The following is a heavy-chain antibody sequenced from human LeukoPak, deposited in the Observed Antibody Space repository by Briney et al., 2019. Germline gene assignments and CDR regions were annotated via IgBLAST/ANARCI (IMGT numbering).Heavy chain of an antibody. D-gene: IGHD3-10*01. V-gene: IGHV1-2*02. CDR3: ARVEWFGELSGYNWFDP. CDR1: GYTFTGYY. CDR2: INPNSGGT. J-gene: IGHJ5*02. Sequence: ASVKVSCKASGYTFTGYYMHWVRQAPGQGLEWMGWINPNSGGTNYAQKFQGRVTMTRDTSISTAYMELSRLRSDDTAVYYCARVEWFGELSGYNWFDPWGQGTWSPSPQ.